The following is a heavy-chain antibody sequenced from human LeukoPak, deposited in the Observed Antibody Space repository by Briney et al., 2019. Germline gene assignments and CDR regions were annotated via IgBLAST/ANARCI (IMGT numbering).Heavy chain of an antibody. CDR1: GFTFSSYS. J-gene: IGHJ4*02. V-gene: IGHV3-21*01. CDR3: ARDWGDGYNFDY. CDR2: ISSSSSYI. Sequence: GGSLRLSCAASGFTFSSYSMNWVRQAPGKGLEWVSSISSSSSYIYYADSVKGRFTISRDSAKNSLYLQMNSLRAEDTAVYYCARDWGDGYNFDYWGQGTLVTVSS. D-gene: IGHD5-24*01.